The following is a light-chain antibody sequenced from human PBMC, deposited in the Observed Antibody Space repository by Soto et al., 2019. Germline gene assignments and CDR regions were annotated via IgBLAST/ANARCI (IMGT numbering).Light chain of an antibody. CDR1: SSDVGSYNL. CDR2: EGS. J-gene: IGLJ2*01. CDR3: CSYAGSSTLV. V-gene: IGLV2-23*01. Sequence: QSALTQPASVSGSPGQSITISCTGSSSDVGSYNLVSWYQHHPGKAPQLMIYEGSKRPSGVSNRFSGSKSGNTASLTISGLHTEDEADYYCCSYAGSSTLVFGGGTQLTVL.